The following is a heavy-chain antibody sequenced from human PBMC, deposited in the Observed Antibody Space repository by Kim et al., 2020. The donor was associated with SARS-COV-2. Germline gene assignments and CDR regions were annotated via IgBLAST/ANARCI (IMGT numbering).Heavy chain of an antibody. V-gene: IGHV1-69*02. D-gene: IGHD3-22*01. J-gene: IGHJ4*02. CDR3: ASYYYDSSAHY. Sequence: ANYAQKFQGRVTITADKSTSTAYMELSSLRSEDTAVYYCASYYYDSSAHYWGQGTLVTVSS. CDR2: A.